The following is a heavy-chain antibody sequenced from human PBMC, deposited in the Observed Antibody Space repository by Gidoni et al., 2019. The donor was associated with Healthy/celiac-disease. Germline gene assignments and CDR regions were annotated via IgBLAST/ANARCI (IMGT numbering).Heavy chain of an antibody. V-gene: IGHV4-31*03. Sequence: QVQLQESGPGLVKPSQTLSLTCTVSDGSISSGGYYWSWIRQHPRKGLEWIGYIYYSGSTYYNPSLKSRVTISVDTSKNQFSLKLSSVTAADTAVYYCARAPTYSSSVEPYFDYWGQGTLVTVSS. J-gene: IGHJ4*02. CDR2: IYYSGST. CDR1: DGSISSGGYY. CDR3: ARAPTYSSSVEPYFDY. D-gene: IGHD6-13*01.